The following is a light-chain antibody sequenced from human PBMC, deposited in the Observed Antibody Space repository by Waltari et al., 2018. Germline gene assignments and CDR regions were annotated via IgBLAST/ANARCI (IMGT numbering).Light chain of an antibody. J-gene: IGKJ4*01. CDR2: GAS. Sequence: VMTQSPATLSVSPGDRATPSCRASQIVTTNLGCYQQKPGQAPRLLIYGASTRATEIPTKFSGSEYGTEFTLTITRLQSEDFAIYYCQLYSDWPLTFGGGTKVEIK. V-gene: IGKV3-15*01. CDR3: QLYSDWPLT. CDR1: QIVTTN.